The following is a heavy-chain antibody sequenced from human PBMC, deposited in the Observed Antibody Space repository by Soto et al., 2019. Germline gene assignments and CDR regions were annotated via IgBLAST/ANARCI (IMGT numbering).Heavy chain of an antibody. D-gene: IGHD3-3*01. CDR3: ASYLFWSGSAYFDY. CDR2: IYYSGST. J-gene: IGHJ4*02. V-gene: IGHV4-59*01. Sequence: SETLSLTCTVSGGSISSYYWSWIRQPPGKGLEWIGYIYYSGSTNYNPSPKSRVTISVDTSKNQFSLKLSSVTAADTAVYYCASYLFWSGSAYFDYWGQGTLVTVSS. CDR1: GGSISSYY.